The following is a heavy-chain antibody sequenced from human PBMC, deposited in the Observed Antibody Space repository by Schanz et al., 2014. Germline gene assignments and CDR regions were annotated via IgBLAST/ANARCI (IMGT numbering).Heavy chain of an antibody. D-gene: IGHD4-17*01. CDR2: MQPDSGKT. V-gene: IGHV1-8*01. CDR1: GYTFSNDD. Sequence: QVQLVQSGAEVKKPGASVKVSCKASGYTFSNDDINWVRQAIGQGPEWMGWMQPDSGKTHYAEKFQGRVAMTRDVSSTTAFLELRSLRYDDTAVYYCARGYGDSPTDFWGQGTLVNVSS. J-gene: IGHJ4*02. CDR3: ARGYGDSPTDF.